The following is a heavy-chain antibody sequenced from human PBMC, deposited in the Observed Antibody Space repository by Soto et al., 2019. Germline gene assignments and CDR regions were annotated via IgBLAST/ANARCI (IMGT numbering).Heavy chain of an antibody. V-gene: IGHV1-2*04. CDR3: ARESPGVTTNSFDY. D-gene: IGHD7-27*01. Sequence: ASVKVSCKASGYTFTGYYMHWVRQAPGQGLEWMGWINPNSGGSNYAQKFQGWVTMTRDTSISTAYMELSRLRSDDTAVYYCARESPGVTTNSFDYWGQGTLVTVSS. CDR2: INPNSGGS. J-gene: IGHJ4*02. CDR1: GYTFTGYY.